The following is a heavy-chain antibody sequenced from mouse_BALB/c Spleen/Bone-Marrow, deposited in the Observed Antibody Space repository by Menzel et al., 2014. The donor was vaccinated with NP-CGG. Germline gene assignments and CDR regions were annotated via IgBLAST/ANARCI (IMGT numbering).Heavy chain of an antibody. CDR2: IRNKANGYTT. D-gene: IGHD6-1*01. Sequence: EVKLMESGGGLVQPGGSLRLSCTTSGFTFTNYFMTWVRQPPGKALEWLGFIRNKANGYTTEYNPSVKGRFTISRDNSQGIFYLQINTLRAEDSAIYYCARDYNGYFDFWGQGTTLTVSS. V-gene: IGHV7-3*02. J-gene: IGHJ2*01. CDR3: ARDYNGYFDF. CDR1: GFTFTNYF.